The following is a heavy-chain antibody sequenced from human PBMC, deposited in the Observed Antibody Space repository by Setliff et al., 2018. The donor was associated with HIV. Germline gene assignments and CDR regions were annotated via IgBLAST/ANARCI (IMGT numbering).Heavy chain of an antibody. CDR2: IGGSTGST. V-gene: IGHV3-23*01. Sequence: GGSLRLSCAASGFAFDNYCMTWVRQAPGKGLEWVSAIGGSTGSTYYADSVKGRFTISTDISKNTLYLQMNSLRAEDTAVYYCAKPLTQWGVSPYHYAVDVWGQGTTVTVSS. CDR1: GFAFDNYC. D-gene: IGHD1-26*01. CDR3: AKPLTQWGVSPYHYAVDV. J-gene: IGHJ6*02.